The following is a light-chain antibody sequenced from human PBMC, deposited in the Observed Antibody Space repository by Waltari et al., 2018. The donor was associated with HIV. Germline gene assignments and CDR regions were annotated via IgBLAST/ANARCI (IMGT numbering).Light chain of an antibody. V-gene: IGLV2-23*02. CDR1: SRDVGGYNY. J-gene: IGLJ3*02. CDR2: DVS. Sequence: QSALTQPASVSGSPGQSITISCTGTSRDVGGYNYFSWYQQHPGKAPKLMIYDVSKRSSGVSNRFSGSKSGNTASLTISGLQAEDEADYYCCSYAVSSTWVFGGGTKLTVL. CDR3: CSYAVSSTWV.